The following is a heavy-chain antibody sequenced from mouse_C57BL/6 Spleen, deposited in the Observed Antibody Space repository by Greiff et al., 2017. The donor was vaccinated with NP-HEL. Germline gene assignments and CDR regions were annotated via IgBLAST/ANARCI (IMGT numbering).Heavy chain of an antibody. J-gene: IGHJ4*01. D-gene: IGHD4-1*01. CDR2: IRSKSNNYAT. CDR3: VRRGGTGAMDY. Sequence: VQLQQSGGGLVQPKGSLKLSCAASGFSFNTYAMNWVRQAPGKGLEWVARIRSKSNNYATYYADSVKDRFTISRDDSESMLYLQMNNLKTEDTAMYYCVRRGGTGAMDYWGQGTSVTVSS. CDR1: GFSFNTYA. V-gene: IGHV10-1*01.